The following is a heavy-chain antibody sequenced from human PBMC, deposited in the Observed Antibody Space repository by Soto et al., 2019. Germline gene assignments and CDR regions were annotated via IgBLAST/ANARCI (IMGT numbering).Heavy chain of an antibody. CDR1: GGTFSSYA. D-gene: IGHD6-6*01. J-gene: IGHJ6*02. CDR3: ARTGVSSSSVYYYYGMDV. V-gene: IGHV1-69*06. CDR2: IIPIFGTA. Sequence: QVQLVQSGAEVKKPGSSVKVSCKASGGTFSSYAISWVRQAPGQGLEWMGGIIPIFGTANYAQKFQGRVTITADKSTSTAYMELSSLRSEDTAVYYCARTGVSSSSVYYYYGMDVWGQGPTVTVSS.